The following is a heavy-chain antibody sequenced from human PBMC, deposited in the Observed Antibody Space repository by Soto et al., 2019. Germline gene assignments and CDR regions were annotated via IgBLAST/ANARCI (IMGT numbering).Heavy chain of an antibody. J-gene: IGHJ4*02. D-gene: IGHD3-10*01. CDR1: GFTFSNYG. CDR3: ARAYCFGSGTSYTLYY. V-gene: IGHV3-30*03. Sequence: GGSLRLSCAASGFTFSNYGMHWVRQAPDKGLEWVAVISDDGVSKYYADSVQGRFTISRDNSESVVLLQMNSLRPDDTALYFCARAYCFGSGTSYTLYYWGQGTQVTVSS. CDR2: ISDDGVSK.